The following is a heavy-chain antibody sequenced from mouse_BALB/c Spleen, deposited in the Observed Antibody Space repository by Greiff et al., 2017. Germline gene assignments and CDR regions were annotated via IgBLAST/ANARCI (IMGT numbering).Heavy chain of an antibody. CDR1: GFNIKDTY. D-gene: IGHD2-14*01. CDR2: IDPANGNT. V-gene: IGHV14-3*02. CDR3: ARRSTTRYYAMDY. J-gene: IGHJ4*01. Sequence: VQLQQSGAELVKPGASVKLSCTASGFNIKDTYMHWVKQRPEQGLEWIGRIDPANGNTKYDPKFQGKATITADTSSNTAYLQLSSLTSEDTAVYYCARRSTTRYYAMDYWGQGTSVTVSS.